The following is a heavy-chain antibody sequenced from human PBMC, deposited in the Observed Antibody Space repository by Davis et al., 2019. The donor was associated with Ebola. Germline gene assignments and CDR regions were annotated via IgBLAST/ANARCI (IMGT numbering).Heavy chain of an antibody. Sequence: GGSLRLSCAASGFTFSTYNMNWVRQPPGKGLEWVSSISSSSNYIYYADSVKGRFTISRDNAENSLYLEVNSLTVADTAVYYCARGGGGGSYYLDYWGQGTLVTVSS. V-gene: IGHV3-21*01. D-gene: IGHD1-26*01. CDR1: GFTFSTYN. CDR3: ARGGGGGSYYLDY. J-gene: IGHJ4*02. CDR2: ISSSSNYI.